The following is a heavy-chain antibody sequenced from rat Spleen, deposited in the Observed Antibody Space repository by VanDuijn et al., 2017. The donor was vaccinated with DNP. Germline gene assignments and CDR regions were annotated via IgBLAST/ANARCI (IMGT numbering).Heavy chain of an antibody. J-gene: IGHJ4*01. CDR2: ITTGGGYT. D-gene: IGHD1-11*01. Sequence: EVQLVESGGGLVQPGRSIKLSCATSGFTFSNYYMAWVRQAPAKGLEWVASITTGGGYTYYRDSVKGRFTISRDNAKSTLYLQMDSLRSEDTATYYCATFEGRDAWGRGTSVTVSS. V-gene: IGHV5-25*01. CDR3: ATFEGRDA. CDR1: GFTFSNYY.